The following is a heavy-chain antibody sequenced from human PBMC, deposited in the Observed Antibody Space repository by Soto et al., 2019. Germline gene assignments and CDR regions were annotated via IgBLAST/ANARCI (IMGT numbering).Heavy chain of an antibody. CDR2: ISSRSSNI. CDR1: GFTFSSYS. D-gene: IGHD4-17*01. V-gene: IGHV3-21*01. Sequence: EGQLVESGGGLVKPGGALRLSCAASGFTFSSYSMNWVLQALGKGLEWVVSISSRSSNIYYADAVKGRFTISREKGKNSMYLQINSLRAEDKAGYYCARDRSLTVNTFASISDGAGAYHWGQGTLVTVSS. J-gene: IGHJ5*02. CDR3: ARDRSLTVNTFASISDGAGAYH.